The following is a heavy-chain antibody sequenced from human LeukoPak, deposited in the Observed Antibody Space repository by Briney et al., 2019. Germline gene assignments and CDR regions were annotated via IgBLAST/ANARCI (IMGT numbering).Heavy chain of an antibody. CDR3: ARDHGVAAAGILS. V-gene: IGHV1-2*02. D-gene: IGHD6-13*01. CDR2: INPASGGT. J-gene: IGHJ4*02. Sequence: ASVKVSCKASGYTFTGYSIHWVRQAPGQGLEWMGCINPASGGTTFAQKFQGRVTMSRDTSVTTAYMVLSRLQSDDTAVYYCARDHGVAAAGILSWGQGTLVTVSS. CDR1: GYTFTGYS.